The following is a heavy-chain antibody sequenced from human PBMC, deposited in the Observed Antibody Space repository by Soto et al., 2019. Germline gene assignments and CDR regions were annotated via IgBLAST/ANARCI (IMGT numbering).Heavy chain of an antibody. CDR2: ISASGDKT. CDR1: GFTFSSYA. J-gene: IGHJ4*02. CDR3: VSRPPVEQSTLATVFDY. D-gene: IGHD5-12*01. Sequence: EVQLLASGGGCVQPGGSLRLSCAASGFTFSSYAMSWVRQAPGKGLEWVSGISASGDKTYYADSVEGRFTISRDNSENTLYLQMSSLRPEDTAVYFCVSRPPVEQSTLATVFDYWGQGTLVTVSS. V-gene: IGHV3-23*01.